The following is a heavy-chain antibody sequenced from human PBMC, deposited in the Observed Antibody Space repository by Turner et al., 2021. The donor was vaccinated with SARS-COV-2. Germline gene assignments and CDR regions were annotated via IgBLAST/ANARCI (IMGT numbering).Heavy chain of an antibody. Sequence: QVQLQQWGAGLLKPSETLSLTYADYGGSFSNHFWTWIRQPPGKGLEWSGEIDHSCRTKYKSSLGSRVTISVDTPKKQFSLSLSSVTAADTAVYYCARVGSSLGARLNMGRPAITPKRSGIDFWGQGSLVTVSS. J-gene: IGHJ4*02. D-gene: IGHD3-10*01. CDR3: ARVGSSLGARLNMGRPAITPKRSGIDF. CDR1: GGSFSNHF. V-gene: IGHV4-34*02. CDR2: IDHSCRT.